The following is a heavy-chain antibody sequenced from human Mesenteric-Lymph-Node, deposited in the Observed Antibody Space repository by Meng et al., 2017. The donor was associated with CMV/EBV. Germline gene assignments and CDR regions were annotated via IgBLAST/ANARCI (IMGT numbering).Heavy chain of an antibody. D-gene: IGHD3-10*01. CDR2: INPNSGGT. CDR3: AREGAYYGSGTMLWGGETYYYGMDV. J-gene: IGHJ6*02. Sequence: ASVKVSCKASGYTFTGYYMHWVRQAPGQGLEWMGWINPNSGGTNYAQKFQGRVTMTRDTSISTAYMGLSRLRSDDTAVYYCAREGAYYGSGTMLWGGETYYYGMDVWGQGTTVTVSS. V-gene: IGHV1-2*02. CDR1: GYTFTGYY.